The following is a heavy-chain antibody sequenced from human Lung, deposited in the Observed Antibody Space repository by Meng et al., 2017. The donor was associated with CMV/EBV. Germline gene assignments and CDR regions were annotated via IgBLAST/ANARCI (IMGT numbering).Heavy chain of an antibody. D-gene: IGHD2-2*01. V-gene: IGHV4-34*01. Sequence: SETLSLTCAINSGSFSGYYWSWIRQPPGGAMELIGEINQSGSPNYNPSLKSRVTMSIDTSEDQFSLKLSSVTAADTAVYYCSRGEGAIAVVPAANYYGMDVWGQGTTVTVSS. CDR1: SGSFSGYY. CDR3: SRGEGAIAVVPAANYYGMDV. J-gene: IGHJ6*02. CDR2: INQSGSP.